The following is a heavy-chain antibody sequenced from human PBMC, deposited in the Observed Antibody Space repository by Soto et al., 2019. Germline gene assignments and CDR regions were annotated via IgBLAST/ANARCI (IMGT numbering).Heavy chain of an antibody. D-gene: IGHD6-6*01. CDR2: CSWNSGSI. Sequence: EVQLVESGGGLVQPGSSLRLAFVASGFTFDDYSMLWVRPAPGKGLEWVADCSWNSGSIGYADSVEGRFTISRGNAKNSLYLQMNRLRAEDTALYYCVKDTALTFPGSSSVFDSWGQGTLVTVSS. CDR1: GFTFDDYS. V-gene: IGHV3-9*01. J-gene: IGHJ4*02. CDR3: VKDTALTFPGSSSVFDS.